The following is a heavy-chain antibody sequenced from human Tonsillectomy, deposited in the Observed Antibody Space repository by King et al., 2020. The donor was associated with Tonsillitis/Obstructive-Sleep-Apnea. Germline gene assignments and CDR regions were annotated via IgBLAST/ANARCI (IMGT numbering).Heavy chain of an antibody. V-gene: IGHV1-2*06. CDR3: ARAGGDYDFRGYHYYYYMDV. D-gene: IGHD3-3*01. J-gene: IGHJ6*03. CDR1: GYNFNGYY. Sequence: VQLVESGAEVKKPGASVKVPCKASGYNFNGYYVHWVRQAPGQGLEWMGRINPNTGDTDYAQKFRGRVTMTRHKSISTVYMDLTSLTSDDTAVYFCARAGGDYDFRGYHYYYYMDVWANGTTVIVSS. CDR2: INPNTGDT.